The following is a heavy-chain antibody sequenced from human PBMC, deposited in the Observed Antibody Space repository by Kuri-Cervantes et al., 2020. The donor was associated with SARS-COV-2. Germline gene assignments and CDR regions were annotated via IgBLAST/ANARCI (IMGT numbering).Heavy chain of an antibody. CDR3: AREAPCRIVGAICYGMDV. CDR2: IKSKTDGGTT. V-gene: IGHV3-15*01. CDR1: GFTFSNAW. D-gene: IGHD1-26*01. Sequence: LSLTCAASGFTFSNAWMSWVRQAPGKGLEWVGRIKSKTDGGTTDYAAPVKGRFTISRDDSKNTLYLQMNSLKTEDTAVYYCAREAPCRIVGAICYGMDVWGQGTTVTVSS. J-gene: IGHJ6*02.